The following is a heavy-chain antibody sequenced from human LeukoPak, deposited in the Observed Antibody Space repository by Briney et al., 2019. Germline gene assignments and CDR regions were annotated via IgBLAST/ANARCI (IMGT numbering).Heavy chain of an antibody. CDR1: GFTFSSYS. V-gene: IGHV3-21*04. J-gene: IGHJ4*02. D-gene: IGHD6-19*01. CDR2: ISSSSSYI. CDR3: ARIFLGYSSGWYFDY. Sequence: GGSLRLSCAASGFTFSSYSMNWVRQAPGKGLEWVSSISSSSSYIYYADSVKGRFTISRDNAKNSLYLQMNSLRAEDTAVYYCARIFLGYSSGWYFDYWGQGTLVTVSS.